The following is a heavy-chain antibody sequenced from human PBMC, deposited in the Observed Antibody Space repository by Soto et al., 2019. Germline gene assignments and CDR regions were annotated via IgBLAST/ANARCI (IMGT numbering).Heavy chain of an antibody. V-gene: IGHV3-23*01. CDR2: ISGSGLST. Sequence: PGGSLRLSCAASGFTFNTYAMSWVRQAPGQGLEWVSAISGSGLSTYYADSVKGRFSISSDSSKNTLFLQMNSLRADDTAVYFCATFTFGRPFDTWGQGTMVTVSS. J-gene: IGHJ3*02. D-gene: IGHD3-16*01. CDR3: ATFTFGRPFDT. CDR1: GFTFNTYA.